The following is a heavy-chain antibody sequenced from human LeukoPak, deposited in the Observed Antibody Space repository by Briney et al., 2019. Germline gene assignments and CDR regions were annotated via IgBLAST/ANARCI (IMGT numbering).Heavy chain of an antibody. V-gene: IGHV4-39*01. CDR2: IYYSGST. Sequence: PSETLSLTCTVSGGSISSSRYYWGWIRQPPGKGLEWIGSIYYSGSTYYNPSLKSRLTISVDTSKNQFSLKVNSVTAADTAVYYCARHVGRITGVAFRPYFDYWGQGALVTVSS. J-gene: IGHJ4*02. CDR3: ARHVGRITGVAFRPYFDY. CDR1: GGSISSSRYY. D-gene: IGHD1-20*01.